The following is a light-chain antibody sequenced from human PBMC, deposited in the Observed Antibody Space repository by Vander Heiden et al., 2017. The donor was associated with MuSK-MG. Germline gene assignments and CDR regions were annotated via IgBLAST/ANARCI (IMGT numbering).Light chain of an antibody. CDR1: SSDVGSYNL. J-gene: IGLJ2*01. CDR2: EVS. Sequence: QSALTQPASVSGSPGQSITTSCTGTSSDVGSYNLVSWYQQHPGKAPKLMSYEVSKRPSGVSNRFSGSKSGNTASLTISGLQAEDEADYYCCSYAGSSTFVVFGGGTKLTVL. CDR3: CSYAGSSTFVV. V-gene: IGLV2-23*02.